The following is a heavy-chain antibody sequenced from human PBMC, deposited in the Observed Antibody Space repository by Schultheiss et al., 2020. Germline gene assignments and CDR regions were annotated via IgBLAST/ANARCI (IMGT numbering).Heavy chain of an antibody. Sequence: GGSLRLSCAASGFTFSSYAMSWVRQAPGKGLEWVSAISASGSSTYYADSVKARFTISRDNSKNTLYLQMNSLRAEDTAVYYCARVGGYYYDSSGYYPRFDYWGQGTLVTVSS. CDR2: ISASGSST. CDR1: GFTFSSYA. V-gene: IGHV3-23*01. CDR3: ARVGGYYYDSSGYYPRFDY. J-gene: IGHJ4*02. D-gene: IGHD3-22*01.